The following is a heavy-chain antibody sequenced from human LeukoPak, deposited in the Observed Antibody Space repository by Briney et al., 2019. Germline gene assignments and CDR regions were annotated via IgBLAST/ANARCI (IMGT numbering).Heavy chain of an antibody. J-gene: IGHJ3*02. D-gene: IGHD5-24*01. V-gene: IGHV4-59*01. CDR3: ARGAQRDGYNHDAFDI. Sequence: PSETLSLTCTVSGGSISSYYWSWIRQPPGKGLEWIGYIYYSGSTNYNPSLKSRVTISVDTSKNQFSLKLSSVTAADTAVYYCARGAQRDGYNHDAFDIWGQGTMVTVSS. CDR1: GGSISSYY. CDR2: IYYSGST.